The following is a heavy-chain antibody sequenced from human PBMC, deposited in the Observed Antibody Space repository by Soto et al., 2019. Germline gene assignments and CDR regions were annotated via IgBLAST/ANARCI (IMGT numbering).Heavy chain of an antibody. CDR2: ISAYNCNT. D-gene: IGHD3-10*01. CDR1: GYTFTSYG. J-gene: IGHJ4*02. V-gene: IGHV1-18*01. Sequence: ASVKVSCKASGYTFTSYGISWVRQAPGQGLEWMGWISAYNCNTNYAQKLQGRVTMTTDTSTSTVYMELRSLRSDDTAVYYCAGYGLDGDREDYWGQGTLVTVSS. CDR3: AGYGLDGDREDY.